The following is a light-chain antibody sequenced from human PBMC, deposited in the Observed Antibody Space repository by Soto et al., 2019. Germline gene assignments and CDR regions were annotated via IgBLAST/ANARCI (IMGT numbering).Light chain of an antibody. J-gene: IGKJ4*02. CDR3: LQHYNYPLA. CDR2: PAS. Sequence: AIQMTQSPSSLSASVGDRVTITCRASQGIRNDLGWYQQKPGKAPKLLIYPASSLQSGVPSMFSGSGSCTDFTLTISSLQPEDFATCYCLQHYNYPLAFGGGTKVEIK. CDR1: QGIRND. V-gene: IGKV1-6*01.